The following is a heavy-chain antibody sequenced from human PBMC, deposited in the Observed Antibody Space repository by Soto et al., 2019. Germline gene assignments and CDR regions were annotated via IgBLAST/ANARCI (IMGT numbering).Heavy chain of an antibody. CDR1: GFAFSSYA. V-gene: IGHV3-23*01. CDR3: AANYYDSSGYRGPNDY. D-gene: IGHD3-22*01. Sequence: GGSLRLSCAASGFAFSSYAMSWVRQAPGKGLEWVSAISGSGGSTYYADSVKGRFTISRDNSKNTLYLQMNSLRAEDTAVYYCAANYYDSSGYRGPNDYWGQGTLVTVS. J-gene: IGHJ4*02. CDR2: ISGSGGST.